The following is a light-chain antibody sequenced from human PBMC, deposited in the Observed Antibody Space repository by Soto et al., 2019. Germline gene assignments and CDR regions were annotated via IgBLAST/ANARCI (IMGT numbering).Light chain of an antibody. CDR3: MIWPSNAFYV. Sequence: QLVLTQPPSSSASPGESARLTCTLPSDINVGSNNIYWCQQKPGSPPRYLLYYYSDSDKGQGSGVPSRFSGSKDVSANAGTLLISGLQSEDEADYYCMIWPSNAFYVFGTGTKLTVL. V-gene: IGLV5-37*01. J-gene: IGLJ1*01. CDR1: SDINVGSNN. CDR2: YYSDSDK.